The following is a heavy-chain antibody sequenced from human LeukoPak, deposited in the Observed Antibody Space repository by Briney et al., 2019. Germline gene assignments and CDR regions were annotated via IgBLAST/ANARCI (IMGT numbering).Heavy chain of an antibody. CDR1: GGTFSSYA. CDR2: IIPIFGIA. CDR3: ARSQRGYSYGYCYYYGMDV. J-gene: IGHJ6*02. V-gene: IGHV1-69*04. Sequence: ASVKVSCKASGGTFSSYAISWVRQAPGQGLEWMGRIIPIFGIANYAQKFQGRVTITADKSTSTAYMELSSLRSEDTAVYYCARSQRGYSYGYCYYYGMDVWGQGTTVTVSS. D-gene: IGHD5-18*01.